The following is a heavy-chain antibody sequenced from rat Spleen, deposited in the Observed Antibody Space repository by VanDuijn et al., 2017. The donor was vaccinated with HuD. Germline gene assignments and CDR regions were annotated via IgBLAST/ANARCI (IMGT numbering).Heavy chain of an antibody. Sequence: QVQLKESGPGLVQPSQTLSLICTVSGFSLISHSVHWVRQPPGKGLEWMGGIWGDGSTDYNSVLKSRLSISRDTSKSQVFLKMNNLQTEDTAMYFCTRTYGGYTDYWGQGVMVTVSS. D-gene: IGHD1-11*01. V-gene: IGHV2-1*01. J-gene: IGHJ2*01. CDR2: IWGDGST. CDR1: GFSLISHS. CDR3: TRTYGGYTDY.